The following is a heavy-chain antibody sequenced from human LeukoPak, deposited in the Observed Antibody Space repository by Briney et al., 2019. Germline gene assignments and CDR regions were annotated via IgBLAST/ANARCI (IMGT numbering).Heavy chain of an antibody. CDR3: AKDMGSSWYSTTLGY. J-gene: IGHJ4*02. D-gene: IGHD6-13*01. Sequence: GRSLRLSCAASGFTFDDYAMHWVRQAPGKSLEWVSGISWNSGSIGYADSVKGRFTISRDNAKNSLYLQMNSLRAEDMALYYCAKDMGSSWYSTTLGYWGQGTLVTVSS. V-gene: IGHV3-9*03. CDR2: ISWNSGSI. CDR1: GFTFDDYA.